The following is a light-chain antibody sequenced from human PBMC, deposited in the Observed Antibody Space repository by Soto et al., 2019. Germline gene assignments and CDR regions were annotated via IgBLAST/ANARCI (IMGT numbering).Light chain of an antibody. CDR3: QQRSNLWT. V-gene: IGKV3D-20*02. Sequence: IGLTQSPVTLALSPGGRATLYCRASQSVSSSNLAWYQQNPGQAPRLLIYDASNRATGIPARFSGSGSGTDFTLTISSLEPEDFAVYYCQQRSNLWTFGQGTKVDIK. J-gene: IGKJ1*01. CDR2: DAS. CDR1: QSVSSSN.